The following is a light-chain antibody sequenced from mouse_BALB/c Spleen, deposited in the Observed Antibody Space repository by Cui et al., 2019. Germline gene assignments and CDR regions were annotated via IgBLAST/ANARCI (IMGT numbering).Light chain of an antibody. CDR2: RAN. V-gene: IGKV14-111*01. CDR1: QDINSY. Sequence: DIKMTQSPSSMYASLGERVTITCKASQDINSYLSWFQQKPGKSPKTLIYRANRLVDGVPSRFSGSGSGQDYSLTISSLEYEDMEIYYCLQYDEFPRTFGGGTNLEIK. J-gene: IGKJ1*01. CDR3: LQYDEFPRT.